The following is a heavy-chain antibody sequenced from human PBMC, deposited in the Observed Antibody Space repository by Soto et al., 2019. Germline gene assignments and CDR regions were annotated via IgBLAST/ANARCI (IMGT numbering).Heavy chain of an antibody. Sequence: TLSLTCDVSGDSLSSNSHYWAWIRQPPGRGLEWIGSVSSSGTTFYNPSLKTRLTMSVDTSKNDFSLTLRSVTAADTAVYFCARQFFRRPFARLTGTAFDSWG. CDR2: VSSSGTT. J-gene: IGHJ3*01. CDR1: GDSLSSNSHY. V-gene: IGHV4-39*01. CDR3: ARQFFRRPFARLTGTAFDS. D-gene: IGHD3-16*01.